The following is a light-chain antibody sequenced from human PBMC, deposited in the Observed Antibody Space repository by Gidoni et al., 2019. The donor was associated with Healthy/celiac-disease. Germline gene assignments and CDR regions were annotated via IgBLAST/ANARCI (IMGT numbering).Light chain of an antibody. CDR1: QSISSW. Sequence: DIQMTQSPATLSASVGERVTITCRASQSISSWLAWYQQKPGKAPKLLIYKASSLESGVPSRFSGSGSGTEFTLTISRLPPDDFATYYCQQYNSYPITFGQXTRLEIK. J-gene: IGKJ5*01. V-gene: IGKV1-5*03. CDR3: QQYNSYPIT. CDR2: KAS.